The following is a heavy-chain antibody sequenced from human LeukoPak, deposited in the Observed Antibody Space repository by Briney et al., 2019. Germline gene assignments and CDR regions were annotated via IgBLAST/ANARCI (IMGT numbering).Heavy chain of an antibody. D-gene: IGHD1-7*01. CDR1: GFIFSNYW. CDR2: IKQDGSQK. J-gene: IGHJ3*02. Sequence: GGSLRLSCAASGFIFSNYWMSWVRQTPGKGLEWVANIKQDGSQKYYVDSVKGRFTIFRDNAENSLYLQMNSLRAEDTAVYYCAKDRGWNSFDIWGQGTVVTVSS. CDR3: AKDRGWNSFDI. V-gene: IGHV3-7*04.